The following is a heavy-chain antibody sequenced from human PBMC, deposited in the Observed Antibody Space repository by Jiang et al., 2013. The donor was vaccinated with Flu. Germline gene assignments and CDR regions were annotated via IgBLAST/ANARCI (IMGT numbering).Heavy chain of an antibody. Sequence: GSGLVKPSETLSLTCTVSDGSIGNNIYYWGWIRQPPGKRLEWIGSVHYSGTTYYNPSLKSRVSLSVDTSKSHFSLSLSYVTAADTAVYYCARRSGTGGSWFFGEWGQGTLVTVSS. V-gene: IGHV4-39*02. CDR3: ARRSGTGGSWFFGE. J-gene: IGHJ4*02. CDR1: DGSIGNNIYY. CDR2: VHYSGTT. D-gene: IGHD2-15*01.